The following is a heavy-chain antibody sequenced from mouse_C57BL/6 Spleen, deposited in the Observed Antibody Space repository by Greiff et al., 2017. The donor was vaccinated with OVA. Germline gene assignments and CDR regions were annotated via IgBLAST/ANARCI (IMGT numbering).Heavy chain of an antibody. V-gene: IGHV1-26*01. CDR2: INPNNGGT. D-gene: IGHD3-2*02. CDR3: AKTAQATRTWLAY. CDR1: GYTFTDYY. J-gene: IGHJ3*01. Sequence: VQLKQSGPELVKPGAPVKISCKASGYTFTDYYMNWVKQSHGKSLEWIGDINPNNGGTSYNQKFKGKATLNVDKSSSTAYMELRSLTSEDSAVYYCAKTAQATRTWLAYWGQGTLVTVSA.